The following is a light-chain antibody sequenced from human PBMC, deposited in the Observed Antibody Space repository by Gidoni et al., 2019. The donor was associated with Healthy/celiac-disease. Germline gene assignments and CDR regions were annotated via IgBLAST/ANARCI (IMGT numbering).Light chain of an antibody. Sequence: DIQMTQSPSSLSASVGDRVTITCRASKSISSYLNWYQQKPGKAPKLLIYAASSLQSGVPSMFSCSGSGTDFTLTISSLQPEDFATYYCQQSYSTSSSFGQGTKLEIK. J-gene: IGKJ2*03. CDR1: KSISSY. V-gene: IGKV1-39*01. CDR3: QQSYSTSSS. CDR2: AAS.